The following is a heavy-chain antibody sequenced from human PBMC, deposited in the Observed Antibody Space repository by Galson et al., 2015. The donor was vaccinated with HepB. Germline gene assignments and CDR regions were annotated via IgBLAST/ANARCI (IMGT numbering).Heavy chain of an antibody. CDR1: GFTFSSYW. J-gene: IGHJ5*02. V-gene: IGHV3-7*03. Sequence: SLRLSCAASGFTFSSYWMSWVRQAPGKGLEWVANIKQDGSEKYNVDSVKGRFTISRDNAKNSLYLQMNSLRAEDTAVYYCARGRVVRELLPTKFDPWGQGTLVTVSS. D-gene: IGHD1-26*01. CDR2: IKQDGSEK. CDR3: ARGRVVRELLPTKFDP.